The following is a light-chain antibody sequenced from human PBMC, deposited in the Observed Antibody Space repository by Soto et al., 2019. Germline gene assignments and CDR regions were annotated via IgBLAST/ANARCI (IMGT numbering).Light chain of an antibody. J-gene: IGLJ2*01. CDR3: QVWDTTNPVI. CDR1: NIEIKS. Sequence: YELTQPPSVSVAPGQTARITCGGNNIEIKSVHWYQRKPGQAPVLVVYDDGDRTTGIPERFSGSKSGNTATLTTSRVEAGDEADYYCQVWDTTNPVIFGGGTKATVL. V-gene: IGLV3-21*02. CDR2: DDG.